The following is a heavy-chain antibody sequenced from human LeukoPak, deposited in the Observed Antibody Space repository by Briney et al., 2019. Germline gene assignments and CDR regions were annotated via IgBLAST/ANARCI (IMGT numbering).Heavy chain of an antibody. Sequence: GASVKVSCKASGGTFSSYAISWVRQAPGQGLEWMGWINPGNGNTEYSQKFQGRVTITRDTSASTAYMELSSLRSEDMAVYYCARDRSSGSYYFHYWGQGTLVTVSS. CDR3: ARDRSSGSYYFHY. CDR1: GGTFSSYA. V-gene: IGHV1-3*01. CDR2: INPGNGNT. D-gene: IGHD1-26*01. J-gene: IGHJ4*02.